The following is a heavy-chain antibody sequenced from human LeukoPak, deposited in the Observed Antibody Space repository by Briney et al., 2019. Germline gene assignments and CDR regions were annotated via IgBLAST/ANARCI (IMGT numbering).Heavy chain of an antibody. V-gene: IGHV4-59*01. J-gene: IGHJ5*02. CDR2: IYHSGST. CDR1: GGSTNTYY. CDR3: ARNKDAWELPFDP. D-gene: IGHD1-26*01. Sequence: LETLSLTCTVSGGSTNTYYWSWIRQPPGKGLEWIGYIYHSGSTNYNPSLKSRVTISVDTSKNQVSLKLTSVTAADTAVYYCARNKDAWELPFDPWGQGTLVTVSS.